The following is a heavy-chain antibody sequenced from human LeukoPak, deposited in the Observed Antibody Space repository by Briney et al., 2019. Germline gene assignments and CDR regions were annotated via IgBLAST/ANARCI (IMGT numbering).Heavy chain of an antibody. D-gene: IGHD6-19*01. CDR1: GFTVSSNY. J-gene: IGHJ4*02. CDR3: AKERSSGWYFDY. Sequence: GGSLRLSCAASGFTVSSNYMSWVRQAPGKGLEWVSVIYSGGSTYYADSVKGRFTISRDNSKNTLYLQMNSLRAEDTAVYYCAKERSSGWYFDYWGQGTLVTVSS. V-gene: IGHV3-53*05. CDR2: IYSGGST.